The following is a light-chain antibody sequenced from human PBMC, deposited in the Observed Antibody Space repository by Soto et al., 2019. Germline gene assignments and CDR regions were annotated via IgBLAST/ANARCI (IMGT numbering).Light chain of an antibody. Sequence: QSVLTQPPSASGTPGQRVTISCSGSSSNIGGNTVNWYQQLPGTAPKLLIYSDSQRPSGVPDRFSGSKSGTSASLALSGLQPGDEADYYCAAWDDSLNGVLFGGGTKLTVL. CDR1: SSNIGGNT. CDR2: SDS. V-gene: IGLV1-44*01. CDR3: AAWDDSLNGVL. J-gene: IGLJ2*01.